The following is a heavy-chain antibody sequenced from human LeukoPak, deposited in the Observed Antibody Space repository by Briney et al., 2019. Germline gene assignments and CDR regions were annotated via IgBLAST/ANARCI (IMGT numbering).Heavy chain of an antibody. CDR1: GGTFSSYA. J-gene: IGHJ4*02. D-gene: IGHD2-21*02. CDR2: IIPIFGTA. CDR3: ARDHWPGGETAMGVFDY. V-gene: IGHV1-69*13. Sequence: ASVKVSCKASGGTFSSYAISWVRQAPGQGLEWMGGIIPIFGTANYAQKFQGRVTITADESTSTAYMELSSLRSEDTAVYYCARDHWPGGETAMGVFDYWGQGTLVTVSS.